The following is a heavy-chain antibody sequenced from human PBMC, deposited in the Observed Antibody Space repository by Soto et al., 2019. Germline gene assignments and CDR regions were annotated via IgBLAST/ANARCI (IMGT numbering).Heavy chain of an antibody. D-gene: IGHD2-21*02. CDR3: AHLIVVVTAMDY. CDR2: IYWDDDK. CDR1: GFSLSTSGVG. J-gene: IGHJ4*02. V-gene: IGHV2-5*02. Sequence: QITLKESGPTLVKPTQTLTLTCTFSGFSLSTSGVGVGWIRQPPGKALEWLALIYWDDDKRYSPSLKSRLTITKDTSKNQVVLTMTNMDPVDTATCYCAHLIVVVTAMDYWGQGTLVTVSS.